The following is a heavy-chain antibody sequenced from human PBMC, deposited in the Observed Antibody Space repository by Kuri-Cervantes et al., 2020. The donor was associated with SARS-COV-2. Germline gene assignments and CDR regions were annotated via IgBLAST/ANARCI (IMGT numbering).Heavy chain of an antibody. CDR2: ISPYNDKT. J-gene: IGHJ4*02. CDR3: ARVLFPQVEAHFDY. D-gene: IGHD3-3*01. V-gene: IGHV1-18*01. CDR1: GDSFSSYS. Sequence: ASVKVSCKASGDSFSSYSFNWVRQAPGQGLEWMGWISPYNDKTSYAEKFQGRVTMTTITSSTTAYMELRSLRSDDTAVYYCARVLFPQVEAHFDYWGQGSLVTVSS.